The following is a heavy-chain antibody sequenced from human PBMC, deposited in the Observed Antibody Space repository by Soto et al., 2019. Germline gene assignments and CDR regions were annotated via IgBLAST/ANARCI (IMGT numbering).Heavy chain of an antibody. Sequence: GESLKISCKGSGYSFTSYRIGWVRQMPGKGLEWMGIIYPGDSDTRYSPSFQGQVTISADKSISTAYLQWSSLKASDTAMYYCARASKYSSSGYYYYYGMDVWGQGTTVTVSS. D-gene: IGHD6-6*01. V-gene: IGHV5-51*01. CDR2: IYPGDSDT. CDR1: GYSFTSYR. CDR3: ARASKYSSSGYYYYYGMDV. J-gene: IGHJ6*02.